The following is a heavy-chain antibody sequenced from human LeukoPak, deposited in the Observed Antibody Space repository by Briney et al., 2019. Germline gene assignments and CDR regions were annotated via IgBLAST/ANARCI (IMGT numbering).Heavy chain of an antibody. CDR1: GFTFSSYA. V-gene: IGHV3-23*01. CDR3: AKTYYYDSSGYIFDY. D-gene: IGHD3-22*01. CDR2: ISGSGGST. J-gene: IGHJ4*02. Sequence: PGGSLRLSCAASGFTFSSYAMSWVRQAPGKGLELVSAISGSGGSTYYADSVKGRFTISRDNAKNTLYLQMNSLRAEDTAVYYCAKTYYYDSSGYIFDYWGQGTLVTVSS.